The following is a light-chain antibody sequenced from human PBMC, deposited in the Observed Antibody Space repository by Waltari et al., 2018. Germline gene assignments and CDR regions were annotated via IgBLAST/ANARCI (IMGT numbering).Light chain of an antibody. CDR2: EVT. J-gene: IGLJ2*01. CDR3: SSFAGSDNLDI. V-gene: IGLV2-8*01. Sequence: QSALTQPPSASGSLGQSVTISCSGTRTDVGGYNYVSWYQQHSGKSPSLIIYEVTERPSGVPERFSGSKAGNTASLTVSGLQAEDEADYYCSSFAGSDNLDIFGGGTKLTVL. CDR1: RTDVGGYNY.